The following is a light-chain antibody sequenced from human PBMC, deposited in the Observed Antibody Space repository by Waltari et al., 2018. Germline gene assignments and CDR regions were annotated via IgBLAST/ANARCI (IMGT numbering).Light chain of an antibody. V-gene: IGLV1-44*01. CDR3: ATWDDSLNGPV. Sequence: QSVLTQPPSASGTPRQRVTISCSGSNSNIGRNTVNWYQQFPGTAPTLLVYNNFQRPSGVPDRCSGSKSGTSAYLAILGVRPEDEADYYCATWDDSLNGPVFGGGTKLTVL. CDR2: NNF. J-gene: IGLJ2*01. CDR1: NSNIGRNT.